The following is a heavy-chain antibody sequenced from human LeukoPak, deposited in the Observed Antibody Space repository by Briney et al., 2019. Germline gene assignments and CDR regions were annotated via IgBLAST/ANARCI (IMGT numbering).Heavy chain of an antibody. D-gene: IGHD2-8*02. V-gene: IGHV3-48*03. CDR3: ATYRQVLLPFES. CDR1: GFTFSSYE. CDR2: ISSSGSTI. Sequence: PGGSLRLSCAASGFTFSSYEMNWVRQAPGKGLEWVSYISSSGSTIYYADSVKGRFTISRDNSKNKLYLQMNSLRAEDTAIYYCATYRQVLLPFESWGQGTLVTVSS. J-gene: IGHJ4*02.